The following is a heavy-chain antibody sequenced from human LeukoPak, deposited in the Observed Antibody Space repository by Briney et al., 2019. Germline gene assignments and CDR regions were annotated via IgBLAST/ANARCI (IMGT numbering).Heavy chain of an antibody. V-gene: IGHV1-24*01. D-gene: IGHD3-22*01. CDR1: GYTLTELS. J-gene: IGHJ1*01. Sequence: ASVKVSCKVSGYTLTELSMHWVRQAPGKGLEWMGGFDPEDGETIYTQKFQGRVTMTEDTSTDTAYMELSSLRSEDTAVCYCATDLPLRYYDSSGYRYFQHWGQGTLVTVSS. CDR2: FDPEDGET. CDR3: ATDLPLRYYDSSGYRYFQH.